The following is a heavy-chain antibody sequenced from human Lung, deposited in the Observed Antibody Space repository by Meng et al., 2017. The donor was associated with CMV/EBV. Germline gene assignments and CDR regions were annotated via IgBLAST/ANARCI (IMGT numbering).Heavy chain of an antibody. V-gene: IGHV1-2*02. J-gene: IGHJ4*02. CDR2: IIPNSGGT. CDR3: ARDFVVLPSATYFDY. D-gene: IGHD2-15*01. Sequence: ASVKVSXKASGYSFTAYYIHWVRQAPGQGLEWMGWIIPNSGGTNYAQRFQGRVTLTRDTSISTVYMELRRLTSDDTAVYFCARDFVVLPSATYFDYWGAGTXVTVSS. CDR1: GYSFTAYY.